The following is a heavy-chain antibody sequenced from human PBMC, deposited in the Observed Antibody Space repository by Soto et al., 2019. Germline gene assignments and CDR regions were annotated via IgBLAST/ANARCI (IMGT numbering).Heavy chain of an antibody. V-gene: IGHV4-59*01. CDR1: GDSISSYY. CDR2: IYYSGST. J-gene: IGHJ5*02. D-gene: IGHD5-12*01. Sequence: SETLSLTCTVAGDSISSYYWSWIRQPPGKGLEWIGYIYYSGSTNYNPSLKSRVTISVDTPKNQFSLKLTSVTAADTAVYYCARGVATIGPWGQGALVTVSS. CDR3: ARGVATIGP.